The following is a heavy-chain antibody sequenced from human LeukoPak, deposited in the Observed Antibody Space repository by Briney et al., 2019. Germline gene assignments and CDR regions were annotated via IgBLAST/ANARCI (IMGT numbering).Heavy chain of an antibody. V-gene: IGHV3-74*01. Sequence: GGSLRLSCGVSGFTFSSYAMTWVRQAPGKGLVWVSRVNPQGSGTSYTDSVKGRFTISRDNAKDALHLRMDNLRVEDTAVYYCARARWSSTGWFLGYWGQGTLVTVSS. J-gene: IGHJ4*02. CDR2: VNPQGSGT. D-gene: IGHD6-19*01. CDR1: GFTFSSYA. CDR3: ARARWSSTGWFLGY.